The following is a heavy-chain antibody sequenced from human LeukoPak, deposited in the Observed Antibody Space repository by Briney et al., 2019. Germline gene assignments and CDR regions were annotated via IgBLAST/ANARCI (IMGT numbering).Heavy chain of an antibody. Sequence: GGSLRLSCAASGFTFSNYAMRWVRQAPGKGLEWVSGISGSGDSTYYADSVKGRFTISRDNSKNTLYLQMNSLRAEDTAVYYCAKAIYSNYEGYWGQGTLVTVSS. V-gene: IGHV3-23*01. CDR1: GFTFSNYA. CDR3: AKAIYSNYEGY. D-gene: IGHD4-11*01. J-gene: IGHJ4*02. CDR2: ISGSGDST.